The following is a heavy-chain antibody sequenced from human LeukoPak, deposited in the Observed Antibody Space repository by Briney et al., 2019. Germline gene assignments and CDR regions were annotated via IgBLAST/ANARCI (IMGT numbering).Heavy chain of an antibody. D-gene: IGHD5-18*01. Sequence: EASVKVSCKASGGTFSSYAISWVRQAPGQGLEWMGGIIPIFGTANYAQKFQGRVTITTDESTSAAYMELSSLRSEDTAVYYCATYGVIGRGYSYGPFDYWGQGTLVTVSS. CDR3: ATYGVIGRGYSYGPFDY. CDR1: GGTFSSYA. V-gene: IGHV1-69*05. CDR2: IIPIFGTA. J-gene: IGHJ4*02.